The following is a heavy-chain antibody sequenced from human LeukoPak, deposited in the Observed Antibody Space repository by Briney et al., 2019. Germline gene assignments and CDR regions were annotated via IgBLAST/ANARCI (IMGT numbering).Heavy chain of an antibody. CDR2: INSDGSST. V-gene: IGHV3-74*01. CDR3: APQYYDFWSGYYLPY. J-gene: IGHJ4*02. Sequence: PGGSLRLSCAASGFTFSSYWMPWVRQAPGKGLVWVSRINSDGSSTSYADSVKGRFTISRDNAKNTLYLQMNSLRAEDTAVYYCAPQYYDFWSGYYLPYWGQGALVTVSS. CDR1: GFTFSSYW. D-gene: IGHD3-3*01.